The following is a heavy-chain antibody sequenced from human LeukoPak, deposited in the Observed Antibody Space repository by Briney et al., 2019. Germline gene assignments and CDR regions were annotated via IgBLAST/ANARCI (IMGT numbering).Heavy chain of an antibody. CDR3: ARRLTQYDCFDP. D-gene: IGHD2-2*01. CDR1: GDSVSSNSVT. CDR2: TYYRSTWYN. J-gene: IGHJ5*02. Sequence: SQTLSLTCAISGDSVSSNSVTWNWIRQFPSGGLEWLGRTYYRSTWYNDYAVSVRGRITVNPDTSKNQFSLHLNSVTPEDTAVYYCARRLTQYDCFDPWGQGILVTVSS. V-gene: IGHV6-1*01.